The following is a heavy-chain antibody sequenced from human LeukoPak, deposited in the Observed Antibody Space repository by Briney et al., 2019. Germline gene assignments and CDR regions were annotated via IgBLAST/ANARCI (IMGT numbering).Heavy chain of an antibody. Sequence: ASVKVSCKASGYTFTNYVISWVRQAPGQGLEWMGWISAYSGNTDYPQNLQGRVTMTTDTSTSTAYMDLRSLRSDDTAVYYCARSPTTMVPYFDYWGQGTLVTVSS. V-gene: IGHV1-18*01. CDR1: GYTFTNYV. CDR2: ISAYSGNT. D-gene: IGHD5-18*01. J-gene: IGHJ4*02. CDR3: ARSPTTMVPYFDY.